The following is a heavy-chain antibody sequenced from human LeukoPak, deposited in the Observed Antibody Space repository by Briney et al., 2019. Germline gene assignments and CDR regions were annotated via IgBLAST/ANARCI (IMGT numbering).Heavy chain of an antibody. CDR1: GFTFSSYG. CDR3: AKTTMVRGVIHGPFDY. J-gene: IGHJ4*02. Sequence: GGSLRLSCAASGFTFSSYGMSWVRQAPGKGLEWVSAISGSCGSTYYADSVKGRFTISRDNSKNTLYLQMNSLRAEDTAVYYCAKTTMVRGVIHGPFDYRGQGTLVTVSS. D-gene: IGHD3-10*01. V-gene: IGHV3-23*01. CDR2: ISGSCGST.